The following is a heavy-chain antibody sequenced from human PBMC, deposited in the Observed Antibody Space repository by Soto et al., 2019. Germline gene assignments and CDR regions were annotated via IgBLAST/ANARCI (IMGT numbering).Heavy chain of an antibody. Sequence: GGSLRLSCAASGFTFSAYNMNWVRQPPGKGLEWVSSITSSSSSIYYADSLKGRFTISRDNAKNSLYLQMNSLRAEDTAVYYCASHYGDNGWFDPWGQGTLVTVSS. CDR1: GFTFSAYN. V-gene: IGHV3-21*06. J-gene: IGHJ5*02. CDR2: ITSSSSSI. CDR3: ASHYGDNGWFDP. D-gene: IGHD4-17*01.